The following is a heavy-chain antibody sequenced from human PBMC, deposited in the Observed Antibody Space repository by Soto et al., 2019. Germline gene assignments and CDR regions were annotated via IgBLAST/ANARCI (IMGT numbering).Heavy chain of an antibody. CDR2: IKQDGSEK. CDR1: GFTFSSYW. CDR3: ARDRESDYYDSSGYYY. D-gene: IGHD3-22*01. V-gene: IGHV3-7*01. Sequence: GGSLRLSCAASGFTFSSYWMSWVHQAPGKGLEWVANIKQDGSEKYYVDSVKGRFTISRDNAKNSLYLQMNSLRAEDTAVYYCARDRESDYYDSSGYYYWGQGTLVTVSS. J-gene: IGHJ4*02.